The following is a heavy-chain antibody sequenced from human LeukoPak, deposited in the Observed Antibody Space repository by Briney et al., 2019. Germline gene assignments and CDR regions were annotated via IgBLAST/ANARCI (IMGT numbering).Heavy chain of an antibody. J-gene: IGHJ6*03. Sequence: PGGSLRLSCAASGFTFSSYAMSWVRQAPGKGLEWVSAISGSSGSTYYADSVKGRFTISRDNSKNTLYLQMNSLRAEDTAVYYCAKAGSGSYSIYYYYMDVWGKGTTVTVSS. CDR3: AKAGSGSYSIYYYYMDV. CDR1: GFTFSSYA. V-gene: IGHV3-23*01. CDR2: ISGSSGST. D-gene: IGHD1-26*01.